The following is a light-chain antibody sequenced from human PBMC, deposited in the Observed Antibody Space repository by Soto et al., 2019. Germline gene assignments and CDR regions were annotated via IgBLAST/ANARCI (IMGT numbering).Light chain of an antibody. Sequence: EIVLTQSPGTLSLSPGERATLSCRASQSVSSSYLAWYQQKPGQAPRLLIYGASSRATGIPDRFSGSGSGTDFTLTISRLEPEDFEVYYCQQYGNSPWRFGQGTKVEIK. V-gene: IGKV3-20*01. CDR2: GAS. CDR3: QQYGNSPWR. J-gene: IGKJ1*01. CDR1: QSVSSSY.